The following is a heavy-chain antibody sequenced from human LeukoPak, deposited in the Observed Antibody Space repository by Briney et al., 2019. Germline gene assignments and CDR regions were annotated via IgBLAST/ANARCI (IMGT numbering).Heavy chain of an antibody. D-gene: IGHD2-21*02. Sequence: GGSLRLSCAASGFTFSSYSMNWVRQAPGKGLEWVSSISSSSSYIYYADSVRGRFTISRDNAKNSLYLQMNSLRAEDTAVYYCARDRVVVTARGELYYYGMDVWGQGTTVTVSS. CDR3: ARDRVVVTARGELYYYGMDV. CDR1: GFTFSSYS. J-gene: IGHJ6*02. CDR2: ISSSSSYI. V-gene: IGHV3-21*01.